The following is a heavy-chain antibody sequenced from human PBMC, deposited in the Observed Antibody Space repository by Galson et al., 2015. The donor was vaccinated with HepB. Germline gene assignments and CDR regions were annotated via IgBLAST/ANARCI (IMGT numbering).Heavy chain of an antibody. Sequence: SLRLSCATSGFTFSGPAIYWVRQASGKGREWIGHIRSKATNYAASYVPSLKGRFTISRDDTKNMAYLHMRSLKTDDTAVYYCVRSGDFSGYSSRWGQGTLVTVSS. D-gene: IGHD6-13*01. CDR1: GFTFSGPA. J-gene: IGHJ4*02. CDR3: VRSGDFSGYSSR. CDR2: IRSKATNYAA. V-gene: IGHV3-73*01.